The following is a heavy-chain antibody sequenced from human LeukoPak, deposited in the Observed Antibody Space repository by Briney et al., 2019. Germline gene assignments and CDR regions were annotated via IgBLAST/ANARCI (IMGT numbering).Heavy chain of an antibody. D-gene: IGHD3-3*01. CDR1: GYSISSGYY. CDR3: ARHISDDFWSGNDY. Sequence: PSETLSLTCAVSGYSISSGYYWGWIRQPPGKGLEWIGSIYHSGSTYYNPSLKSRVTISVDTSKNQFSLKLSSVTAADTAAYYCARHISDDFWSGNDYWGQGTLVTVSS. CDR2: IYHSGST. V-gene: IGHV4-38-2*01. J-gene: IGHJ4*02.